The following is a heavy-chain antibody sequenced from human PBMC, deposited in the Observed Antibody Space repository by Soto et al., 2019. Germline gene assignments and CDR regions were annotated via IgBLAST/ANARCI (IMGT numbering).Heavy chain of an antibody. CDR3: AAYCSGGSCYSPDWYFDL. V-gene: IGHV3-30*03. D-gene: IGHD2-15*01. Sequence: QVQLVESGGGVVQPGRSLRLSCAASGFTFSSYGMHWVRQAPGKRLEWVAVISYDGSNKYYADSVKGRFTISRDNSKNTLYLQMNSLRAEDTAVYYCAAYCSGGSCYSPDWYFDLWGRGTLVTVSS. J-gene: IGHJ2*01. CDR2: ISYDGSNK. CDR1: GFTFSSYG.